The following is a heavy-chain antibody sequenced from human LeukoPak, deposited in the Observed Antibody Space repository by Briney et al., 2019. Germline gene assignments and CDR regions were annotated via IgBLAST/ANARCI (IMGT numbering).Heavy chain of an antibody. CDR3: ARELPYYYGSGIGEAWFDP. Sequence: GGSLRLSCAASGFTFSSYEMNWVRQAPGKGLEGVSYIISTGSTIYYADSVKGRFTISRDNAKNSLYLQMNSLRVEDTAVYYCARELPYYYGSGIGEAWFDPWGQGTLVTVSS. V-gene: IGHV3-48*03. CDR2: IISTGSTI. J-gene: IGHJ5*02. D-gene: IGHD3-10*01. CDR1: GFTFSSYE.